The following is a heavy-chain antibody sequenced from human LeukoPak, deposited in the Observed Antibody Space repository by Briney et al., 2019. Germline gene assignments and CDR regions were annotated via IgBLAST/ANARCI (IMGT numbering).Heavy chain of an antibody. V-gene: IGHV3-48*02. CDR3: ARVRHDGSGYYYVSE. J-gene: IGHJ4*02. CDR1: GFIFSSYS. Sequence: GGSLRLSCAGSGFIFSSYSMNWVRQAPGKGLEWVSYISSSSNIYYADSVKGRFTISRDNAKNSMYLQMNSLRDEDTAVYYCARVRHDGSGYYYVSEWGQGTLVTVST. CDR2: ISSSSNI. D-gene: IGHD3-22*01.